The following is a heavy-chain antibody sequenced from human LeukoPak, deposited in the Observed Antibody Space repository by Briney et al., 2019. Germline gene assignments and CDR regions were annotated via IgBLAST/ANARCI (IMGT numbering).Heavy chain of an antibody. CDR1: GYTFTSYD. CDR2: MNPNSGNT. V-gene: IGHV1-8*01. Sequence: ASVKVSCKASGYTFTSYDINWVGQATGQGLEWMGWMNPNSGNTGYAQKFQGRVTMTRNTSISTAYMELSSLRSEDTAVYYCARISSIVAATRHVVRGLDYWGQGTLVTVSS. CDR3: ARISSIVAATRHVVRGLDY. D-gene: IGHD2-15*01. J-gene: IGHJ4*02.